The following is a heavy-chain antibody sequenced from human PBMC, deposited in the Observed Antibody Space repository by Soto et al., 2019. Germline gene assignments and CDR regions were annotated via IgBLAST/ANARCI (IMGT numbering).Heavy chain of an antibody. J-gene: IGHJ4*02. V-gene: IGHV3-23*01. CDR1: GFTFSSYA. CDR2: ISGSGGST. D-gene: IGHD3-22*01. Sequence: GGSLRLSCAASGFTFSSYAMSWVRQAPGKGLEWVSAISGSGGSTYYADSVKGRFTISRDNSKNTLYLQMNSLRAEDTAVYYCAKEQGPLYYYDSSGYSFDYWDQGTLVTVSS. CDR3: AKEQGPLYYYDSSGYSFDY.